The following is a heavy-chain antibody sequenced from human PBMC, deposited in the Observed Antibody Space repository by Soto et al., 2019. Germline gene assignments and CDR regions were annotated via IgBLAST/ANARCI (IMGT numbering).Heavy chain of an antibody. Sequence: EVQLVESGGGVVRPGGSLRLSCAASGFTFDDYGMSWVRQAPGKGLEWVSGINWNGGSTGYADSVKGRFTISRDNAKNSLYLQMNSLRAEDTALYYCARAVSYYYGSGSYNLRSGMDVWGQGTTVTVSS. CDR3: ARAVSYYYGSGSYNLRSGMDV. V-gene: IGHV3-20*04. J-gene: IGHJ6*02. CDR2: INWNGGST. D-gene: IGHD3-10*01. CDR1: GFTFDDYG.